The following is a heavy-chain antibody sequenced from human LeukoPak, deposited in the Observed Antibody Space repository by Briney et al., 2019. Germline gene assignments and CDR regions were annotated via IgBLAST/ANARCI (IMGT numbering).Heavy chain of an antibody. Sequence: GGSLRLSCAASGFTFSSYGMHWVRQAPGKGLEWVAVISYDGSNKYYADSVKGRFTVSRDNSKNTLYLQMNSLRAEDTAVYYCAKDPGDYWGQGTLVTVSS. CDR1: GFTFSSYG. J-gene: IGHJ4*02. V-gene: IGHV3-30*18. CDR3: AKDPGDY. CDR2: ISYDGSNK.